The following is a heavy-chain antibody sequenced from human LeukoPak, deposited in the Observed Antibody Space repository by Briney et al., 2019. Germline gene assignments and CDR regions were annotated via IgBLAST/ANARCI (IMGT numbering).Heavy chain of an antibody. CDR2: IWYDGSNK. CDR3: ARDFPSGWYLFPDY. CDR1: GFTFSSYG. V-gene: IGHV3-33*01. D-gene: IGHD6-19*01. J-gene: IGHJ4*02. Sequence: PGGSLRLSCAASGFTFSSYGMHWVRQAPGKGLGWVAVIWYDGSNKYYADSVKGRFTISRGNSKNTLYLQMNSLRAEDTAMYYCARDFPSGWYLFPDYWGQGTLVTVSS.